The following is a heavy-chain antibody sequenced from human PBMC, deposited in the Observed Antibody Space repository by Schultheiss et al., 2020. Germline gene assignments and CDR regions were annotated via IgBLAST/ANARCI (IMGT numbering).Heavy chain of an antibody. CDR2: IITIFGTA. D-gene: IGHD3-22*01. CDR3: ACEGDYYDSSGYYHFDY. J-gene: IGHJ4*02. CDR1: GGTFSSYA. V-gene: IGHV1-69*13. Sequence: SVKVSCKASGGTFSSYAISWVRQAPGQGLEWMGGIITIFGTANYAQKFQGRVTITADESTSTAYMELSSLRSEDTAVYYCACEGDYYDSSGYYHFDYWGERTLVTVSS.